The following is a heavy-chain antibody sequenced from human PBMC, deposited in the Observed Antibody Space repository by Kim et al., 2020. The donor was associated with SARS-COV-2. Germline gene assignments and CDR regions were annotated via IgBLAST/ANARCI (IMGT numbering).Heavy chain of an antibody. Sequence: SETLSLTCTVSGGSISSGGYYWSWIRQHPGKGLECIGYIYYSGTTYYNPSLKSRVTISVDTSKNQFSLKLSSVTAADTAVYYCARPLTLWFGEFDPWGQGTLVTVSS. D-gene: IGHD3-10*01. V-gene: IGHV4-31*03. CDR2: IYYSGTT. CDR1: GGSISSGGYY. J-gene: IGHJ5*02. CDR3: ARPLTLWFGEFDP.